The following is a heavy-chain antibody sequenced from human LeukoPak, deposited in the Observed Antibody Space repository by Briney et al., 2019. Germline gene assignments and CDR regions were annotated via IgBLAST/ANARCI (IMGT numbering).Heavy chain of an antibody. D-gene: IGHD3-9*01. CDR2: IYHSGST. J-gene: IGHJ5*02. V-gene: IGHV4-30-2*01. Sequence: SETLSLTCTVSGGSISSGGYSWSWIRQPPGKGLEWIGYIYHSGSTYYSPSLKSRVTISVDRSKNQFSLKLSSVTAADTAVYYCARRYYDILTGSGAWFDPWGQGTLVTVSS. CDR3: ARRYYDILTGSGAWFDP. CDR1: GGSISSGGYS.